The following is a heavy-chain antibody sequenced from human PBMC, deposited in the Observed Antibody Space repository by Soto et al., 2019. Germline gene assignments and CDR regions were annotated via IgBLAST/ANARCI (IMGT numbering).Heavy chain of an antibody. D-gene: IGHD3-10*01. CDR1: GFTFSSYG. V-gene: IGHV3-30*18. CDR3: AKGGRLGSGNYYNPYYFDY. CDR2: ISYDGSKK. Sequence: QVQLVESGGGVVQPGRSLRLSCAASGFTFSSYGMHWVRQAPGKGLEWVAVISYDGSKKYYVDSVKGRFTISRDNSKNTLYLQMNSLRAEDTAVYYCAKGGRLGSGNYYNPYYFDYWGQGTLVTVSS. J-gene: IGHJ4*02.